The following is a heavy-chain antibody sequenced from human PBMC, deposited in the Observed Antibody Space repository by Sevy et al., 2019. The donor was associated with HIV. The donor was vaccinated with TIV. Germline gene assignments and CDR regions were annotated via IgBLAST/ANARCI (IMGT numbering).Heavy chain of an antibody. CDR3: ARGPTYYYDSSRYDWFDP. CDR1: GFTFNSFA. CDR2: ISYDGSNK. V-gene: IGHV3-30-3*01. Sequence: GGSLRLSCAASGFTFNSFAMHWVRQAPDKGLEWAAVISYDGSNKYYADSVKGRFTISRDNSENTLYLQMNSLRAEDTAVYYCARGPTYYYDSSRYDWFDPWGQGTLVTVSS. J-gene: IGHJ5*02. D-gene: IGHD3-22*01.